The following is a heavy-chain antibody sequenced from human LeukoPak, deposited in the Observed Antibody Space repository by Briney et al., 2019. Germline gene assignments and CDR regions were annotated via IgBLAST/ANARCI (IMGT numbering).Heavy chain of an antibody. D-gene: IGHD2-15*01. CDR3: ARILSKDYFDS. Sequence: GGSLRPSCAASGFTFSSYWMYWVRQAPGKGLVWVSHINSDGSSTKYADSVKGRFTISRDNAKNTLYLQMNSLRVEDTAVYYCARILSKDYFDSWGQGALVTVSS. CDR2: INSDGSST. J-gene: IGHJ4*02. V-gene: IGHV3-74*01. CDR1: GFTFSSYW.